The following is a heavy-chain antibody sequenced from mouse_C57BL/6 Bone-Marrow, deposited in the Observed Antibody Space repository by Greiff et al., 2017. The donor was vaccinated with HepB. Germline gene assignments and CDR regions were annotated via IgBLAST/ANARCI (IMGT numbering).Heavy chain of an antibody. CDR2: ISSGGSYT. Sequence: EVNLVESGGDLVKPGGSLKLSCAASGFTFSSYGMSWVRQTPDKRLEWVATISSGGSYTYYPDSVKGRFTISRDNAKNTLYMQMSSLKSEDTAMYYCARRRSGAMDYWGQGTSVTVSS. V-gene: IGHV5-6*02. D-gene: IGHD3-2*02. CDR3: ARRRSGAMDY. J-gene: IGHJ4*01. CDR1: GFTFSSYG.